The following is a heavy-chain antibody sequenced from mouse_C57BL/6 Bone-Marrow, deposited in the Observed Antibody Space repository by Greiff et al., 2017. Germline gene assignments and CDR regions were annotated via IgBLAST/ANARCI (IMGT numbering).Heavy chain of an antibody. CDR1: GYAFTNYL. D-gene: IGHD1-1*01. Sequence: VQLQQSGAELVRPGTSVKVSCKASGYAFTNYLIEWVKQRPGQGLEWIGVINPGSGGTNYNETFKGKATLSADKSSSTAYMQLSSLTSEDSAVYFCATHYYYCCSYEDYWGQGTTLTVSS. V-gene: IGHV1-54*01. CDR3: ATHYYYCCSYEDY. J-gene: IGHJ2*01. CDR2: INPGSGGT.